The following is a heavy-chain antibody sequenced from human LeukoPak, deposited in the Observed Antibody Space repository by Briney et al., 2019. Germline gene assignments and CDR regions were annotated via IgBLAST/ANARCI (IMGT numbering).Heavy chain of an antibody. Sequence: PGGSLRLSCAASGLTFGDSWVHWVRQAPGKWLVWVSVINADGSTTTYADSVKGRFTISRDNARNTVSLQMNSLTIEDTAVYYCVVVVEPPDSDGFDVWGQGTMVTVSS. CDR1: GLTFGDSW. CDR3: VVVVEPPDSDGFDV. D-gene: IGHD1-14*01. V-gene: IGHV3-74*01. CDR2: INADGSTT. J-gene: IGHJ3*01.